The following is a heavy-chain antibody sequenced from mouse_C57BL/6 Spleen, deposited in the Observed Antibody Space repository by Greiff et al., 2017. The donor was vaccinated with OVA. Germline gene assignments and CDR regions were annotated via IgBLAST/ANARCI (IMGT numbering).Heavy chain of an antibody. CDR3: ARKDSFAY. CDR1: GFTFSDYG. CDR2: ISSGSSTI. J-gene: IGHJ3*01. V-gene: IGHV5-17*01. Sequence: EVQRVESGGGLVKPGGSLTLSCAASGFTFSDYGMHWVRQAPEKGLEWVAYISSGSSTIYYADTVKGRFTISRDNAKNTLFLQRTSLRAEDTAMYYCARKDSFAYWGQGTLVTVSA.